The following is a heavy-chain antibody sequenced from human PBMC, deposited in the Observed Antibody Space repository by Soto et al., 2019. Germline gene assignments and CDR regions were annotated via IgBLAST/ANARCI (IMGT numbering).Heavy chain of an antibody. CDR2: ISSSGSTI. J-gene: IGHJ5*02. Sequence: GGSLRLSCVASGFTFIDYSMSWVRQAPGKGLEWVSYISSSGSTIYYADSVKGRFTISRDNAKNSLYLQMNSLRAEDTAVYYCARDEGEADNWFDPWGQGTLVTVSS. V-gene: IGHV3-11*01. CDR3: ARDEGEADNWFDP. D-gene: IGHD1-26*01. CDR1: GFTFIDYS.